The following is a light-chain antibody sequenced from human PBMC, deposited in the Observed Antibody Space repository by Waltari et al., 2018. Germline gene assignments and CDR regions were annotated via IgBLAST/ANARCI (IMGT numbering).Light chain of an antibody. CDR2: DAS. V-gene: IGKV3-11*01. J-gene: IGKJ4*01. Sequence: EIVLTQSPATLSLCPGESATLPSRASQGISRNLVWYQQQLGQAPRLLISDASNRATGIPARFSGSGSGTDFTLTISSLEPEDVAVYYCQQSSERPVTFGGGTKVEIK. CDR3: QQSSERPVT. CDR1: QGISRN.